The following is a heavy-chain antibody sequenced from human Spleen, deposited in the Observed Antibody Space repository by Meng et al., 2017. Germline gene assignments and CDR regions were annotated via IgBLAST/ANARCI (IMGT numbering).Heavy chain of an antibody. V-gene: IGHV2-70*20. J-gene: IGHJ6*02. CDR2: IDWDDDK. Sequence: SGPTLVKPTQTLTLTCTFSGFSLSTSGMCVSWVRQPPGKALEWLALIDWDDDKYYSTSLKTRLTISKDTSKNQVVLKMTNMDPVDTATYYCARIYTWGAVAHYYGMDVWGQGTTVTVSS. D-gene: IGHD3-16*01. CDR1: GFSLSTSGMC. CDR3: ARIYTWGAVAHYYGMDV.